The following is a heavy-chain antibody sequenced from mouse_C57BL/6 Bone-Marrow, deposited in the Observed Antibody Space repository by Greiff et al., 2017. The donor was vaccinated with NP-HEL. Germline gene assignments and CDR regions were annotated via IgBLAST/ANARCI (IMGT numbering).Heavy chain of an antibody. J-gene: IGHJ2*01. Sequence: EVQLQESGPGLVKPSQSLSLTCSVTGYSITSGYYWNWLRQFPGNKLEWMGYISYDGSNNYNPSLTNRISITRATSKHPFFLKLKSVTTEDTAKYDCAREGYGSSVYCDYGGQGTTLTVSS. CDR3: AREGYGSSVYCDY. CDR2: ISYDGSN. V-gene: IGHV3-6*01. CDR1: GYSITSGYY. D-gene: IGHD1-1*01.